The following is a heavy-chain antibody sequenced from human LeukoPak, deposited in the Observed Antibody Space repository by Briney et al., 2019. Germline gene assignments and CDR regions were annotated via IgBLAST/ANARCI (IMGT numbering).Heavy chain of an antibody. CDR2: IKQDGSEK. CDR1: GFTFSSYW. J-gene: IGHJ3*02. V-gene: IGHV3-7*01. CDR3: ARASLGYQLLVGRAFDI. Sequence: GGSLRLSCAASGFTFSSYWMSWVRQAPGKGLEWVANIKQDGSEKYYVDSVKGRFTISRDNAKNSLYLQMNSLRAEDTAVYYCARASLGYQLLVGRAFDIWGQGTMVTVSS. D-gene: IGHD2-2*01.